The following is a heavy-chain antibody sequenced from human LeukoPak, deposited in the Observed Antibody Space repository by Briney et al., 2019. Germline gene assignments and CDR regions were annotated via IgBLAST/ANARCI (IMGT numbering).Heavy chain of an antibody. D-gene: IGHD5-12*01. CDR3: AREREYSGYDIGGFFDY. Sequence: PGGSLRLSCAASGFTFSSYAMSWVRQAPGKGLEWVSAISGSGGSTYYADSVKGRFTISRDNFKNTLYLQMNSLRAEDTAVYYCAREREYSGYDIGGFFDYWGQGTLVTVSS. J-gene: IGHJ4*02. V-gene: IGHV3-23*01. CDR2: ISGSGGST. CDR1: GFTFSSYA.